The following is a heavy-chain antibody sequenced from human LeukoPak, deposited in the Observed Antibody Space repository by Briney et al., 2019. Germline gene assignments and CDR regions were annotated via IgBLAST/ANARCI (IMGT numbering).Heavy chain of an antibody. D-gene: IGHD6-19*01. Sequence: GRSLRLSCAASGFTFSSYGMHWVRQAPGKGLEWVAAISYEGNNKYYADSVKGRLTISRDNSKNTLYVQMNSLRAEDTAVYYCAKDGVEQWLAYYFDYWGQGTLVTVSS. V-gene: IGHV3-30*18. CDR3: AKDGVEQWLAYYFDY. CDR2: ISYEGNNK. CDR1: GFTFSSYG. J-gene: IGHJ4*02.